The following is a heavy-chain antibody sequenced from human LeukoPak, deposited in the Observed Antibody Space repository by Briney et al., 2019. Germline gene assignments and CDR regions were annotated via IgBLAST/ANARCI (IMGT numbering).Heavy chain of an antibody. J-gene: IGHJ3*02. Sequence: GGSLRLSCAASGFTFSSYGMHWVRQAPGKGLEWVAFIRYDGSNKYYADSVKGRFTISRDNSKNTLYLQMDSLRAEDTAVYYCARGFRGSGAFDIWGQGTMVTVSS. CDR2: IRYDGSNK. D-gene: IGHD2-15*01. CDR3: ARGFRGSGAFDI. CDR1: GFTFSSYG. V-gene: IGHV3-30*02.